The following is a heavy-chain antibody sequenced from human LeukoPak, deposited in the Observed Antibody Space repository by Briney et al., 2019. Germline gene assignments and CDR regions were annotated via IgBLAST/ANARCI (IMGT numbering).Heavy chain of an antibody. D-gene: IGHD6-13*01. Sequence: GGSLRLSCAVSGFTFSNYGMNWVRQAPGKGLEWVSYIRSSSNTIYYADSVKGRFTISRDNAKNSLYLQMNSLRAEDTAVYYCASSAAGTGGWFDPWGQGTLVTVSS. CDR1: GFTFSNYG. CDR3: ASSAAGTGGWFDP. J-gene: IGHJ5*02. V-gene: IGHV3-48*04. CDR2: IRSSSNTI.